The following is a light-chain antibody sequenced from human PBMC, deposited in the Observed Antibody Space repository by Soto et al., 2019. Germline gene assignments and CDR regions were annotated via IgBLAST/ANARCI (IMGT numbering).Light chain of an antibody. CDR2: AAS. J-gene: IGKJ1*01. CDR1: QSINNY. CDR3: LQHNTYPWT. Sequence: DTQMTQSPSTLSASVGDRVTITCRASQSINNYLNWYQQKPGKAPELLIYAASTLQSGVPSRFSGSGSGTEFTLTISSLQPEDFATYYCLQHNTYPWTFGQGTKV. V-gene: IGKV1-17*01.